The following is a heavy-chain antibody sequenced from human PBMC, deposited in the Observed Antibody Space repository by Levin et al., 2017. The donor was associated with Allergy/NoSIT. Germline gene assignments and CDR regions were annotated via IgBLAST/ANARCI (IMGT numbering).Heavy chain of an antibody. CDR2: ISYDGSNK. CDR3: ARGAAYGDYGYLGAFDI. V-gene: IGHV3-30-3*01. Sequence: GGSLRLSCAASGFTFSSYAMHWVRQAPGKGLEWVAVISYDGSNKYYADSVKGRFTISRDNSKNTLYLQMNSLRAEDTAVYYCARGAAYGDYGYLGAFDIWGQGTMVTVSS. D-gene: IGHD4-17*01. CDR1: GFTFSSYA. J-gene: IGHJ3*02.